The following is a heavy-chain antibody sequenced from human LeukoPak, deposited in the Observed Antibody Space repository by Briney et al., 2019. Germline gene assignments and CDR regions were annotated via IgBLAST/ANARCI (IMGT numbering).Heavy chain of an antibody. CDR3: AKDRVATIMEGFDY. CDR1: GFTFDDYA. V-gene: IGHV3-9*01. Sequence: GGSLRLSCAASGFTFDDYAMHWVRQAPGKGLEWVSGISWNSGSIGYADSVKGRFTISRDNAKNSLYLQMNSLRAEDTALYYCAKDRVATIMEGFDYWGQGTLVTVSS. D-gene: IGHD5-12*01. CDR2: ISWNSGSI. J-gene: IGHJ4*02.